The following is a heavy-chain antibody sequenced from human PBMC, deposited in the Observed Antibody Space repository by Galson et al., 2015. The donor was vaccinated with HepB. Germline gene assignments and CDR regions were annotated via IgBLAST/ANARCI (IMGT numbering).Heavy chain of an antibody. CDR2: ISSSSSTI. V-gene: IGHV3-48*02. CDR1: GFTFSSYS. D-gene: IGHD2-2*01. J-gene: IGHJ6*04. Sequence: SLRLSCAASGFTFSSYSMNWVRQAPGKGLEWVSYISSSSSTIYYADSVKGRFTISRDNAKNSLYLQMNSLRDEDTAVYYCARDYLDVVVNLSLGVWGKGTTVTVSS. CDR3: ARDYLDVVVNLSLGV.